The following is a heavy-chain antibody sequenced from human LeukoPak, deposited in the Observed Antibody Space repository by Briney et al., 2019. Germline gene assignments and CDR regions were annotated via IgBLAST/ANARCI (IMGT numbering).Heavy chain of an antibody. CDR3: SSSLWFGELLKAFDL. CDR1: GFSFRNYE. D-gene: IGHD3-10*01. J-gene: IGHJ2*01. V-gene: IGHV3-48*03. Sequence: AGGSLRLSCAASGFSFRNYEMNWVRQAPGKGLDWVSYISITSNTIHYADSVKGRFTIPRDNAKNSLYLQMNSLKTEDTAVYYCSSSLWFGELLKAFDLWGRGTLVTVSS. CDR2: ISITSNTI.